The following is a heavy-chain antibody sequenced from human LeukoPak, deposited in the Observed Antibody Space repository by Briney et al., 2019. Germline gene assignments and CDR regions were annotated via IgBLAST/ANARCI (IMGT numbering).Heavy chain of an antibody. CDR2: IIPIFGTA. Sequence: SVTVSFKSSGGTFSSYAISWVRQAPGQGREWMGRIIPIFGTANYAQKFQGRVTITADKSTSTAYMELSSLRSEDTAVYYCARFSSWYKDEYFQHWGQGTLVTVSS. D-gene: IGHD6-13*01. V-gene: IGHV1-69*06. CDR3: ARFSSWYKDEYFQH. CDR1: GGTFSSYA. J-gene: IGHJ1*01.